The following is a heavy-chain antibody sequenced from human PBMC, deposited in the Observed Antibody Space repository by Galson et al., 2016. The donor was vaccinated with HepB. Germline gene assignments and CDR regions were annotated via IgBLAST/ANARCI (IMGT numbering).Heavy chain of an antibody. Sequence: SLRLSCAASGSIFTDHWMQWVRQAPGKGLVWVSRVRPVGADTNYADSVKGRFTTSRDDAKNTVYLQMNSLRVEDTALYYCVRDGRHGEVDVWGQGTTVTVSS. V-gene: IGHV3-74*01. CDR1: GSIFTDHW. CDR3: VRDGRHGEVDV. J-gene: IGHJ6*02. D-gene: IGHD5-24*01. CDR2: VRPVGADT.